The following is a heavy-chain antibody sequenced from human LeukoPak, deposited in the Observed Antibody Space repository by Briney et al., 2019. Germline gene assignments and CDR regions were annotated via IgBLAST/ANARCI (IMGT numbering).Heavy chain of an antibody. CDR1: GFTFSDYY. J-gene: IGHJ3*02. Sequence: PGGSLRLSCAASGFTFSDYYMSWIRQAPGKGLEWVSYISSSGSTIYYADSVKGRFTISRDNAKNSLYLQMNSLRAEDTALYYCAKSSSLDAFDIWGQGTMVTVSS. CDR2: ISSSGSTI. CDR3: AKSSSLDAFDI. D-gene: IGHD6-13*01. V-gene: IGHV3-11*01.